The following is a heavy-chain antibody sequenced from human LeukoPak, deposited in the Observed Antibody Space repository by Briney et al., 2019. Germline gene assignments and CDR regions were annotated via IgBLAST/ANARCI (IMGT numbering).Heavy chain of an antibody. Sequence: GGSLRLSCAASGFTVSSNYMSWVRQAPGKGLEWVSVIYSGGSTYYADSVKGRFTISRDNSKNTLYLQMSSLRAEDTAVYYCAGTDFYKYYFDYWGQGTLVTVSS. CDR1: GFTVSSNY. CDR2: IYSGGST. V-gene: IGHV3-53*01. J-gene: IGHJ4*02. CDR3: AGTDFYKYYFDY. D-gene: IGHD5-24*01.